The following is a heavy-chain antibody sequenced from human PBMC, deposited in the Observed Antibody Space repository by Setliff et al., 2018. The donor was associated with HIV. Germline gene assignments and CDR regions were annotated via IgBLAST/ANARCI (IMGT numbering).Heavy chain of an antibody. Sequence: SGPTLVNPTQTLTLTCTFSGFSLTTSGVDVGWIRQPPGKALEWLALIYWNVDKHYSPSLKSRLTITKDTSKNQVVLTMTNMDPVDTATHYFGSGSYAYYFEYWGQGTLVTVSS. CDR2: IYWNVDK. CDR3: GSGSYAYYFEY. CDR1: GFSLTTSGVD. D-gene: IGHD3-10*01. J-gene: IGHJ4*02. V-gene: IGHV2-5*01.